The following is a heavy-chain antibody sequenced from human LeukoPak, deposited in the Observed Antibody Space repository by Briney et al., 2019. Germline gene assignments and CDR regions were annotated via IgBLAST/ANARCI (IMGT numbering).Heavy chain of an antibody. CDR2: INPSGGST. CDR3: ARGGRWLQPYYMDV. CDR1: GYTFTIYY. V-gene: IGHV1-2*02. Sequence: ASVKVSCKASGYTFTIYYIHWVRQAPGQGLEWMGLINPSGGSTNYAQKFQGRVTVTRDTSISTAYMELSRLRSDDTAVYYCARGGRWLQPYYMDVWGKGTTVTISS. D-gene: IGHD5-24*01. J-gene: IGHJ6*03.